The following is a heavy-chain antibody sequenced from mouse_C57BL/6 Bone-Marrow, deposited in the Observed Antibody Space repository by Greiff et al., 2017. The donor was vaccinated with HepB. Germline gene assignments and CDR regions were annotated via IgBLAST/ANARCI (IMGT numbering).Heavy chain of an antibody. V-gene: IGHV1-50*01. CDR1: GYTFTSYW. CDR3: ATSWDNYFDY. J-gene: IGHJ2*01. CDR2: IDPSDSYT. D-gene: IGHD4-1*01. Sequence: QVQLKQPGAELVKPGASVKLSCKASGYTFTSYWMQWVKQRPGQGLEWIGEIDPSDSYTNYNQKFKGKATLTVDTSSSTAYMQLSSLTSEDSAVYYCATSWDNYFDYWGQGTTLTVSS.